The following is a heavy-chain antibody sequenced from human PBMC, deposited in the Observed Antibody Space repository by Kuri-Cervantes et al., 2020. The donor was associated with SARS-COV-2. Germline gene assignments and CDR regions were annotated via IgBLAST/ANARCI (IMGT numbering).Heavy chain of an antibody. V-gene: IGHV4-34*01. J-gene: IGHJ4*02. CDR2: INHSGST. Sequence: SETLSLTCAVYGGSFSGYYWSWIRQPPGKGLEWIGEINHSGSTNYNPSLKSRVTISVDTSKSQFSLKLSSVTAADTAVYYCARRNPTSSSSFDYWGQGTLVTVSS. CDR3: ARRNPTSSSSFDY. D-gene: IGHD6-6*01. CDR1: GGSFSGYY.